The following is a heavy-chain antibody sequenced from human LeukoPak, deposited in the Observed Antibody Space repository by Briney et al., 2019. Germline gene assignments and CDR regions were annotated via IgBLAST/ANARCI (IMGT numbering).Heavy chain of an antibody. CDR3: ARVYWELLPMGYFQH. V-gene: IGHV3-30*04. CDR1: GFSLSSYA. CDR2: VSFDGRNK. Sequence: GGSLRLSCAASGFSLSSYAMHWVRQAPGKGLEWVSFVSFDGRNKNYADSVRGRFTISRDNSKNTLYLQMNSLRAEDTAVYYCARVYWELLPMGYFQHWGQGTLVTVSS. J-gene: IGHJ1*01. D-gene: IGHD1-26*01.